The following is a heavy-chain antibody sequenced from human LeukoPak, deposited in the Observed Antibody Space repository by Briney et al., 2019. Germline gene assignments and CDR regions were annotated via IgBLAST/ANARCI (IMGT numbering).Heavy chain of an antibody. CDR2: IYYSGST. V-gene: IGHV4-39*01. J-gene: IGHJ4*02. CDR3: ARLTYGGYGDDY. CDR1: GGSIRSSSYY. D-gene: IGHD5-12*01. Sequence: PSETLSLTCTVSGGSIRSSSYYWGWIRQPPGKGLEWIGSIYYSGSTYYNPSLKSRVTISVDTSKNQFSLKLSSVTAADTAVYYCARLTYGGYGDDYWGQGTLVTVSS.